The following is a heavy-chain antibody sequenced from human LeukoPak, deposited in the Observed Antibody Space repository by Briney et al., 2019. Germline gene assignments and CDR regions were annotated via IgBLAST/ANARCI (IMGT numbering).Heavy chain of an antibody. CDR1: GFTFSSYG. CDR2: IWYDGSNK. Sequence: GGSLRLSCAASGFTFSSYGMHRVRQAPGKGLEWVAVIWYDGSNKYYADSVKGRFTISRDNSKNTLYLQMNSLRAEDTAVYYCARERQGYYDYVWGSYRHSYYFDYWGQGTLVTVSS. V-gene: IGHV3-33*01. D-gene: IGHD3-16*02. CDR3: ARERQGYYDYVWGSYRHSYYFDY. J-gene: IGHJ4*02.